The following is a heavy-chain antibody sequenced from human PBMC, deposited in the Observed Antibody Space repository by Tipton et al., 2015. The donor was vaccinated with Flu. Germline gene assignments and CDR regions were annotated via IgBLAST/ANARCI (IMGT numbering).Heavy chain of an antibody. Sequence: SLRLSCAASGFTFSTHPMAWVRQAPGRGLEWVSTVSSSGDSTYFADSVRGRFTISRDNSKNTLYVEMNSLRAEDTAVYYCAKGLWAAATLDPFDFWGQGTLVTVSS. D-gene: IGHD6-13*01. CDR2: VSSSGDST. CDR1: GFTFSTHP. J-gene: IGHJ4*02. CDR3: AKGLWAAATLDPFDF. V-gene: IGHV3-23*01.